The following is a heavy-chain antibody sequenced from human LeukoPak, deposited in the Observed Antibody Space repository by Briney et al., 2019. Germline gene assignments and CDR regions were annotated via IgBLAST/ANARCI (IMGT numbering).Heavy chain of an antibody. J-gene: IGHJ4*02. CDR3: ASFKYDLWAH. D-gene: IGHD3-3*01. V-gene: IGHV4-59*01. Sequence: SETLSLTCTVSGGSISSYYWSWIRQPPGKGLEWIGYIYYSGSTNYNPSLNSRLTISVDTSKNQFSLKLSSVTAADTAVYYCASFKYDLWAHWGQGTLVTVSS. CDR2: IYYSGST. CDR1: GGSISSYY.